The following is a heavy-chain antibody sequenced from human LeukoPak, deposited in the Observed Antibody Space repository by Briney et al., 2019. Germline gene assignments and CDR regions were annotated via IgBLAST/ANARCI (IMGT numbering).Heavy chain of an antibody. V-gene: IGHV3-33*03. D-gene: IGHD6-19*01. CDR2: VWREGIKK. Sequence: GGSLRLSCGASGFTFSLHAMHWVRQAPGKGLEWVTMVWREGIKKFYADSVKGRFTISKDNSKNTVSLEMNNLSVEDTAVYYCVTDPPDSGWAFDSRGQGILVTVSS. CDR1: GFTFSLHA. CDR3: VTDPPDSGWAFDS. J-gene: IGHJ4*02.